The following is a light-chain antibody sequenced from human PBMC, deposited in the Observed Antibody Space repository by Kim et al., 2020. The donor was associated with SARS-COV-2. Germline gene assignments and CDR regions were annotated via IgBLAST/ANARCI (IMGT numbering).Light chain of an antibody. J-gene: IGKJ1*01. CDR1: QAVRNGN. Sequence: SPGKRAPLSCRAIQAVRNGNLAWYQQRPGQAPRLLIYGASNRATGIPDRFSGGGSGTDLTLTINRLKPEDSAVYLCQQYGNPPRTFGQGTKVEIK. CDR3: QQYGNPPRT. V-gene: IGKV3-20*01. CDR2: GAS.